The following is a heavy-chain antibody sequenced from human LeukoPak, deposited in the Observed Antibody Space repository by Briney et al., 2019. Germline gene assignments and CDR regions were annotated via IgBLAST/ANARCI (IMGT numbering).Heavy chain of an antibody. J-gene: IGHJ4*02. Sequence: SETLSLTCAVYGGSFSGYYWSWIRQPPGKGLEWIGEINHSGSTNYNPSLKSRVTISVDTSKNQFSLKLSSVTAADTAVYYCARVPLDGYNWGFDYWGQGTLVTVSS. D-gene: IGHD5-24*01. CDR3: ARVPLDGYNWGFDY. CDR1: GGSFSGYY. CDR2: INHSGST. V-gene: IGHV4-34*01.